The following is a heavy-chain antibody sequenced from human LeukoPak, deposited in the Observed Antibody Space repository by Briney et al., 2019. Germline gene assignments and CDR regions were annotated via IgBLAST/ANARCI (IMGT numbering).Heavy chain of an antibody. J-gene: IGHJ6*02. CDR3: ARESRGTYYYGSGSYWYYGMDV. D-gene: IGHD3-10*01. V-gene: IGHV1-18*01. CDR2: ISAYNGNT. Sequence: ASVKVSCKASGYTFTSYGISWVRQAPGQGLEWVGWISAYNGNTNYAQKLQGRVTMTTDTSTSTAYMELRSLRSGDTAVYYCARESRGTYYYGSGSYWYYGMDVWGQGTTVTVSS. CDR1: GYTFTSYG.